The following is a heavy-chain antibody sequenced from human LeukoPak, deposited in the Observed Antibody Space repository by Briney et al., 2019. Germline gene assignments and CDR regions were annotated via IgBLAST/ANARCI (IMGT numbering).Heavy chain of an antibody. CDR2: VNEDGSVK. D-gene: IGHD1-26*01. V-gene: IGHV3-7*05. J-gene: IGHJ5*02. Sequence: GGSLRLSRAASGFTFSNYCMSWVRQAPGKGLEWVGNVNEDGSVKYYVDSVKGRFTISRDNAKNSLNLQMNSLRAEDTAVYYCARDLGASQHLSWFGPWGQGTLVTVSS. CDR3: ARDLGASQHLSWFGP. CDR1: GFTFSNYC.